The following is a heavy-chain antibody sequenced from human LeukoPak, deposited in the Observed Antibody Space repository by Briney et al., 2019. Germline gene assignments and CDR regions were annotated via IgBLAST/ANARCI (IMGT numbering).Heavy chain of an antibody. CDR2: IYGGSNT. CDR3: ARDLVIHCSGGSCYLDY. Sequence: GGSLRLSCAASGLTATKNYMIWVRQAPGKGLEWVSIIYGGSNTAYADSVRGRFTISRDNSKNTLYLQMNSLRAEDTAVYYCARDLVIHCSGGSCYLDYWGQGTLVTVSS. CDR1: GLTATKNY. D-gene: IGHD2-15*01. J-gene: IGHJ4*02. V-gene: IGHV3-53*01.